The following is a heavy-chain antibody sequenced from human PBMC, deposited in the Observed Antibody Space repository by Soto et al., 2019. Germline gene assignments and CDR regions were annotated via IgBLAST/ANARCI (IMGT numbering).Heavy chain of an antibody. D-gene: IGHD1-1*01. CDR3: ARQSGPAYRYGMDI. V-gene: IGHV4-39*02. CDR2: IFYSGST. CDR1: GGSISSSSYY. Sequence: ETLSLTCTVSGGSISSSSYYWGWIRQPPGKGLEWIGSIFYSGSTYYHPSLKSRVVLSVDLSNTHFSLRLSSVTAADTAVYFCARQSGPAYRYGMDIWGQGTTVTVSS. J-gene: IGHJ6*02.